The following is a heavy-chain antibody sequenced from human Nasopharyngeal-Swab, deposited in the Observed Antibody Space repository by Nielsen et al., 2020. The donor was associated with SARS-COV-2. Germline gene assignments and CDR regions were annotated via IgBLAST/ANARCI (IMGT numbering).Heavy chain of an antibody. CDR3: ARSALYSSSWYAPFDY. J-gene: IGHJ4*02. Sequence: GGSLRLSCASSAFSFSSYGMHWVRPAPGKGLEWVAVIWYDGSNTYYADSVKGRFTISRDNSKNTLYLQMNSLRAEDTAVYYCARSALYSSSWYAPFDYWGQGTLVTVSS. D-gene: IGHD6-13*01. V-gene: IGHV3-33*01. CDR1: AFSFSSYG. CDR2: IWYDGSNT.